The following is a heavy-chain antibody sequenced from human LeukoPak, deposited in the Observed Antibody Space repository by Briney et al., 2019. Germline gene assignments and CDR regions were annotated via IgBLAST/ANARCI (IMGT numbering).Heavy chain of an antibody. CDR2: ISWNSGSI. Sequence: PGGSLRLSCAASGFNFDDYGMSWVRQAPGKGLEWVSGISWNSGSIGYADSVKGRFTISRDNAKNSLYLQMSSLRAEDTALYYCAKGVRITMVRGAFDIWGQGTMVTVSS. CDR3: AKGVRITMVRGAFDI. D-gene: IGHD3-10*01. V-gene: IGHV3-9*01. J-gene: IGHJ3*02. CDR1: GFNFDDYG.